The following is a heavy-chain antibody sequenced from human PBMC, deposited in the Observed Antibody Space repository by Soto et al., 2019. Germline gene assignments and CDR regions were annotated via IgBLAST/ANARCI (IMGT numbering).Heavy chain of an antibody. J-gene: IGHJ6*02. V-gene: IGHV1-46*01. CDR2: IIPTGGAT. D-gene: IGHD6-13*01. Sequence: GASVKVSCKTSGYPFSTYYIHWVRQAPGQGLEWMGVIIPTGGATNYAQEFQGRVTVTRDTSTSTVYMELSSLRSEDTAVYYCARGGYSSDWYHYSMDVWGQGTTVTVSS. CDR1: GYPFSTYY. CDR3: ARGGYSSDWYHYSMDV.